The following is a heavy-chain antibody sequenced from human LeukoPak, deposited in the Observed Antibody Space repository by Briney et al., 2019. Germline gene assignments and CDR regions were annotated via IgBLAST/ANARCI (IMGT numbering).Heavy chain of an antibody. V-gene: IGHV3-23*01. CDR3: AKDFSQPLSLEDIVVVPAARGSHY. CDR2: ISGSGGST. D-gene: IGHD2-2*01. Sequence: GGSLRLSCAASGFTFSTYGMHWVRQAPGKGLEWVSAISGSGGSTYYADSVKGRFTISRDNSKNTLYLQMNSLRAEDTAVYYCAKDFSQPLSLEDIVVVPAARGSHYWGQGTLVTVSS. CDR1: GFTFSTYG. J-gene: IGHJ4*02.